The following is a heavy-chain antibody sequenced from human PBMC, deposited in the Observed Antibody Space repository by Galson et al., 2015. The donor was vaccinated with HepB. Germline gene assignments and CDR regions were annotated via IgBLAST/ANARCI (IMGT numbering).Heavy chain of an antibody. CDR1: GFTFSSYA. V-gene: IGHV3-23*01. CDR3: AKNYFYDSSDAFDI. D-gene: IGHD3-22*01. CDR2: LSGSGGST. Sequence: SLRLSCAASGFTFSSYAMTWVRQAPGKGLEWVSTLSGSGGSTYYADSVKGRFTISRDNSKNTLFLQMISLRAEDTAVFYCAKNYFYDSSDAFDIWGQGTMVTVSS. J-gene: IGHJ3*02.